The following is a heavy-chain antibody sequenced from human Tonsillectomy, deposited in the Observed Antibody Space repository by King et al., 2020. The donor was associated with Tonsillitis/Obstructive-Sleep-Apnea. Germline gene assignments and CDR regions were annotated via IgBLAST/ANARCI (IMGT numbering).Heavy chain of an antibody. J-gene: IGHJ5*02. CDR1: GYSFTTYW. CDR3: ARRGYSDFQNWFDP. V-gene: IGHV5-51*01. CDR2: IYPGDSYT. Sequence: VQLVQSGAEVKKPGESLKISSKGSGYSFTTYWIGWVRQMPGKGLEWMGIIYPGDSYTRYSPSFQGQVTISADKSNSTAYLQWSSLKASDTAMYYCARRGYSDFQNWFDPWCQGTLVTVSS. D-gene: IGHD5-12*01.